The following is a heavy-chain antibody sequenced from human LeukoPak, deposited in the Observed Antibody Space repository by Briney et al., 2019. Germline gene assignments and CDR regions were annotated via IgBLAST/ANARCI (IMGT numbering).Heavy chain of an antibody. D-gene: IGHD2-15*01. CDR2: INSDGSST. CDR1: GFTFSSHW. Sequence: PGGSLRLSCAASGFTFSSHWMHWVRQAPGKGLVWVSRINSDGSSTTYADSVRGRFTISRDNAKNTLYLQMNSLRAEDTAVYYCARCRDPFGYPTDDYWGQGTLVTVFS. CDR3: ARCRDPFGYPTDDY. J-gene: IGHJ4*02. V-gene: IGHV3-74*01.